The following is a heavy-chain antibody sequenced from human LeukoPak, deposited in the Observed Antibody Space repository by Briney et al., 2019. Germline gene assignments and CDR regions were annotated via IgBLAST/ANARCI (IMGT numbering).Heavy chain of an antibody. CDR2: IYTSGST. J-gene: IGHJ5*02. D-gene: IGHD6-13*01. CDR1: GGSISSYY. CDR3: AGRASSWYDTWFAP. Sequence: KTSETLSLTCTVSGGSISSYYWSWIRQPAGKGLEWIGRIYTSGSTNYNPSLKSRVTMSVDTSKNQFSLKLSSVTAADTAVYYCAGRASSWYDTWFAPWAQEPRVPVSS. V-gene: IGHV4-4*07.